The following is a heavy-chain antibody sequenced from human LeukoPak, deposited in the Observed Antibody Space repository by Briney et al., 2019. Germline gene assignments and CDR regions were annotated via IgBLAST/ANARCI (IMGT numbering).Heavy chain of an antibody. CDR3: AKDIRYSSSSVDYLDY. J-gene: IGHJ4*02. D-gene: IGHD6-6*01. Sequence: GSLRLSCAASGFTFSSYGMHWVRQAPGKGLEWVAVISYDGSNKYYADSVKGRFTISRDNSKNTLYLQMNSLRAEDTAVYYCAKDIRYSSSSVDYLDYWGQGTLGTVSS. CDR1: GFTFSSYG. V-gene: IGHV3-30*18. CDR2: ISYDGSNK.